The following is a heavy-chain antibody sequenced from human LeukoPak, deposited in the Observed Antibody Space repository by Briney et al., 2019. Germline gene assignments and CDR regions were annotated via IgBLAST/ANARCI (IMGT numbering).Heavy chain of an antibody. D-gene: IGHD3-16*01. Sequence: GGSLRLSCAASGFTFRNYSMNWVRQAPGKGLEWVSYISSRSSNIYYADSVKGRFTISRDNAKNSLYLQMNSLRDEDTAVYYCARIPGGYYYAMDVWGQGTTVTVSS. CDR2: ISSRSSNI. J-gene: IGHJ6*02. CDR1: GFTFRNYS. V-gene: IGHV3-48*02. CDR3: ARIPGGYYYAMDV.